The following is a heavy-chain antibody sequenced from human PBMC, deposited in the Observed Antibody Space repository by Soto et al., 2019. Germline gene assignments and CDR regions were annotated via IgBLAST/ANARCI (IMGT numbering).Heavy chain of an antibody. D-gene: IGHD6-13*01. J-gene: IGHJ4*02. Sequence: SETLSLTCAVYGGSFSGYYWSWIRQPPGKGLEWIGEINHSGSTNYNPSLKSRVTISVDTSKNQFSLKLSSVTAADTAVYYCARMGSQQLVERDYWGQGTLVTVSS. V-gene: IGHV4-34*01. CDR3: ARMGSQQLVERDY. CDR1: GGSFSGYY. CDR2: INHSGST.